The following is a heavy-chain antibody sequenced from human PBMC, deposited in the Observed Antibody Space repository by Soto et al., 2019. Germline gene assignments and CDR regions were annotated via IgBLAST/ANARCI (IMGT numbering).Heavy chain of an antibody. CDR2: IYYSGST. Sequence: QVQLQESGPGLVKPSETVSLSCTVSGASMTGYHWSWIRQPPGKGLEWIGYIYYSGSTKYNPSLKRRITIXXDXSXXEFALKLSDVTAADTAVYYCARGGVGGNSLRYFDFWGQGALVTVSS. D-gene: IGHD2-21*02. V-gene: IGHV4-59*01. CDR3: ARGGVGGNSLRYFDF. J-gene: IGHJ4*02. CDR1: GASMTGYH.